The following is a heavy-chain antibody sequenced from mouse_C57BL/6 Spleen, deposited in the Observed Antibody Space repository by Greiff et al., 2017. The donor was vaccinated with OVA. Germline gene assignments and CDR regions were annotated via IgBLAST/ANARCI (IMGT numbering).Heavy chain of an antibody. D-gene: IGHD1-1*01. CDR1: GYTFTGYW. CDR2: ILPGSGST. CDR3: ASRGAYYYGSSTFAWFAY. J-gene: IGHJ3*01. V-gene: IGHV1-9*01. Sequence: VKLQESGAELMKPGASVKLSCKATGYTFTGYWIEWVKQRPGHGLEWIGEILPGSGSTNYNEKFKGKATFTADTSSNTAYMQLSSLTTEDSAIYYCASRGAYYYGSSTFAWFAYWGQGTLVTVSA.